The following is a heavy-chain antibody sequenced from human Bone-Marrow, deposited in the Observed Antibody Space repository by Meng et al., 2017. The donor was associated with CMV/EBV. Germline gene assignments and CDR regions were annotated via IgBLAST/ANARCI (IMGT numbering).Heavy chain of an antibody. V-gene: IGHV3-48*04. Sequence: GESLKISCAASGLTFNTYSMNWARQAPGKGPEWVSYISSSGTTIYYADSVKGRFTISRDNAKNPLYLQMNSLRAEDTAVYYCARDPTGPYEFWSGYSGMDVWGQGTTVTVSS. CDR2: ISSSGTTI. J-gene: IGHJ6*02. CDR1: GLTFNTYS. D-gene: IGHD3-3*01. CDR3: ARDPTGPYEFWSGYSGMDV.